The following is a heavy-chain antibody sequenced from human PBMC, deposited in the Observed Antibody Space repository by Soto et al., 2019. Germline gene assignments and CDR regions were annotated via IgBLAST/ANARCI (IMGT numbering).Heavy chain of an antibody. V-gene: IGHV4-34*01. D-gene: IGHD1-7*01. J-gene: IGHJ6*02. Sequence: SETLSLTCAVNGGSLSGYYWSWIRQSPGKGLEWIGEINHRGSSDYNPSLKSRVTLSIDASMNHVTLELTSVTAADTAVYYCAGAGHRNCLCCVDVWDQGTAIAVSS. CDR2: INHRGSS. CDR3: AGAGHRNCLCCVDV. CDR1: GGSLSGYY.